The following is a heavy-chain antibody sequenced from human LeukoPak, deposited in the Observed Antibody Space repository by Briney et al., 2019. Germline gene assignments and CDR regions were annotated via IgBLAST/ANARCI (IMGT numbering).Heavy chain of an antibody. CDR3: ARRQYSSGFDY. CDR2: IYYTGNT. J-gene: IGHJ4*02. D-gene: IGHD6-19*01. CDR1: GGSISSTGYY. V-gene: IGHV4-39*02. Sequence: SETLSLTCAVSGGSISSTGYYWGWIRQSPGKGLEWIGSIYYTGNTFYNPSLKSRVTISVDTSKNHFSLRLTSVTAADTAVYYCARRQYSSGFDYWGRGTLVTVSS.